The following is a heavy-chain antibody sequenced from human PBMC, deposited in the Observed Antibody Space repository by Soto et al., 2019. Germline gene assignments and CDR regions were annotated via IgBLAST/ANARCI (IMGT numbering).Heavy chain of an antibody. Sequence: LSLTCTVSGGSISSSSYYWGWIRQPPGKGLEWIGSIYYSGSTYYNPSLKSRVTISVDTSKNQFSLKLSSVTAADTAVYYCARQYGSGSYYNWFDPWGQGTLVTVSS. D-gene: IGHD3-10*01. V-gene: IGHV4-39*01. CDR2: IYYSGST. CDR1: GGSISSSSYY. CDR3: ARQYGSGSYYNWFDP. J-gene: IGHJ5*02.